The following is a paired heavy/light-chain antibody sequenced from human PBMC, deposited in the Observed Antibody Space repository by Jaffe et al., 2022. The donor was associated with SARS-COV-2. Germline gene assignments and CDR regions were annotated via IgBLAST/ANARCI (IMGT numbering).Light chain of an antibody. CDR1: QDISNY. CDR2: DAS. V-gene: IGKV1-33*01. CDR3: QQYDNLPQG. Sequence: DIQMTQSPSSLSASVGDRVTITCQASQDISNYLNWYQQKPGKAPKLLIYDASNLETGVPSRFSGSGSGTDFTFTISSLQPEDIATYYCQQYDNLPQGFGQGTKLEIK. J-gene: IGKJ2*03.
Heavy chain of an antibody. V-gene: IGHV3-23*01. CDR1: GFTFSSYA. CDR2: ISGSGGST. D-gene: IGHD3-22*01. Sequence: EVQLLESGGGLVQPGGSLRLSCAASGFTFSSYAMSWVRQAPGKGLEWVSAISGSGGSTYYADSVKGRFTISRDNSKNTLYLQMNSLRAEDTAVYYCAKDRVLTYYYDSSGYPSVVWGQGTLVTVSS. J-gene: IGHJ4*02. CDR3: AKDRVLTYYYDSSGYPSVV.